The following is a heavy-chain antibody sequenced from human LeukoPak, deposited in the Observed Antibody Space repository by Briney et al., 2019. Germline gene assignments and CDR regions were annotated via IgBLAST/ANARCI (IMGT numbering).Heavy chain of an antibody. CDR3: ARDGGY. Sequence: GGSLRLSCAASGFTFSTYIMNWVRQTPGKGLEWVSSIGTSTSYIYYADSVKGRFTISRDNAKNSLYLEMNSLRAEDTAVYYCARDGGYWGQGTLVTVSS. CDR2: IGTSTSYI. J-gene: IGHJ4*02. CDR1: GFTFSTYI. V-gene: IGHV3-21*01. D-gene: IGHD3-10*01.